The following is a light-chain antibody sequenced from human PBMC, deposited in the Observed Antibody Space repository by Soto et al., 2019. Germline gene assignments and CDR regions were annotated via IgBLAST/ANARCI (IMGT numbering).Light chain of an antibody. J-gene: IGKJ1*01. CDR3: QEYNSAPWT. Sequence: DIQMTQSPSSLSASVGDRVTITCRASQGISNYLAWYQQQPGKVPKLLIYVAYTLQSGVPSRFSGSGSGTDFTLTMSSLQPEDVATYYFQEYNSAPWTLGQGTKVEIK. V-gene: IGKV1-27*01. CDR2: VAY. CDR1: QGISNY.